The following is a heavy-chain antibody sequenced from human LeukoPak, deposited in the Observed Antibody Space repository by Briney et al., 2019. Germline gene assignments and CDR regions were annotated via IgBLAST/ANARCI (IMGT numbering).Heavy chain of an antibody. V-gene: IGHV4-39*01. CDR1: GGSISSSSYY. D-gene: IGHD4-17*01. Sequence: PSETLSLTCTVSGGSISSSSYYWGWIRRPPGKGLEWIGSIYYSGSTYYNPSLKSRVTISVDTSKNQFSLKLSSVTAADTAVYYCARLAYGDYYDYWGQGTLVTVSS. J-gene: IGHJ4*02. CDR3: ARLAYGDYYDY. CDR2: IYYSGST.